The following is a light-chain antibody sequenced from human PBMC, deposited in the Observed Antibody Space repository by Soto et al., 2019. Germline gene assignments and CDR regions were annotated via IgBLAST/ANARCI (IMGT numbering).Light chain of an antibody. V-gene: IGLV1-51*02. J-gene: IGLJ3*02. CDR2: EDN. CDR3: GAWDISLSGGV. CDR1: SSNIGIGF. Sequence: QSVLTQPPSVSAAPGQEVTISCSGSSSNIGIGFVSWYQHLPGTAPKLLIYEDNKRPSWIPDRFSGSKSGTLATLVITGLQTGDEADYYCGAWDISLSGGVFGGGTKLTVL.